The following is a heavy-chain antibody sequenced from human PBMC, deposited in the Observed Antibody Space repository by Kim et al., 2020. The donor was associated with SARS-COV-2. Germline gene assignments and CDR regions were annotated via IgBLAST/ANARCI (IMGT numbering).Heavy chain of an antibody. CDR1: GFTFSSYG. D-gene: IGHD4-4*01. J-gene: IGHJ6*02. CDR2: ISYDGSNK. Sequence: GGSLRLSCAASGFTFSSYGMHWVRQAPGKGLEWVAVISYDGSNKYYADSVKGRFTISRDNSKNTLYLQMNSLRAEDTAVYYCAKDTFYSNVVTASQYYYYGMDVWGQGTTVTVSS. V-gene: IGHV3-30*18. CDR3: AKDTFYSNVVTASQYYYYGMDV.